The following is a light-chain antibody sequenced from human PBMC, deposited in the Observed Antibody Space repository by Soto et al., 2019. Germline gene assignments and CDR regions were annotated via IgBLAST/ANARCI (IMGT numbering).Light chain of an antibody. Sequence: DLVLTQSPLSLPVTPGEPASISCRSSQSLLHNNGYDYLDWFLQKPGQSPQLLIFLGSNRASGVPDRFSGSGSGTDFTLKISRVEAEDVGVYYCMQAVQFPHTFGQGTKLEI. CDR1: QSLLHNNGYDY. V-gene: IGKV2-28*01. J-gene: IGKJ2*01. CDR3: MQAVQFPHT. CDR2: LGS.